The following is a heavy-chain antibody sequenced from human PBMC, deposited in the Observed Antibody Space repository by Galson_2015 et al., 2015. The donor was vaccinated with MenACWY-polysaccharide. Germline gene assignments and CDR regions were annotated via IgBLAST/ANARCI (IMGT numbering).Heavy chain of an antibody. CDR3: ARVAAAAATRAFDY. CDR1: GYTFNTYY. V-gene: IGHV1-46*02. CDR2: INPSGGSS. Sequence: SVKVSCKASGYTFNTYYIHWVRRAPGQGLEWMGIINPSGGSSSYAQKFQGRVTLTRDTSTSTVYMDLASLTYEDTAVYYCARVAAAAATRAFDYWGQGTLVTVSS. D-gene: IGHD6-13*01. J-gene: IGHJ4*02.